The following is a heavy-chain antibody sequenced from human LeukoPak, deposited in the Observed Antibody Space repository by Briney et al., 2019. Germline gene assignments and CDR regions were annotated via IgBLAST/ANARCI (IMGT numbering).Heavy chain of an antibody. CDR3: ARDTYCGYESNYYYYGMDV. V-gene: IGHV3-48*03. CDR2: ISSSGSTI. D-gene: IGHD5-12*01. Sequence: GGSLRLSCTASGFTFSSHAMSGVRQAPGKGLKWGSYISSSGSTIYYADSVKGRFTISRDNAKNSLYLQMNRLRAEDTAVYYCARDTYCGYESNYYYYGMDVWGQGTTVTVSS. J-gene: IGHJ6*02. CDR1: GFTFSSHA.